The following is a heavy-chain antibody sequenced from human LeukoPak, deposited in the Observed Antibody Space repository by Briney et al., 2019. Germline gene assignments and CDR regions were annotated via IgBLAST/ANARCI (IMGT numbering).Heavy chain of an antibody. CDR2: IYTSGST. J-gene: IGHJ6*04. D-gene: IGHD2-8*02. CDR1: GGSISSGSYY. V-gene: IGHV4-61*02. Sequence: PSETLSLTCTVSGGSISSGSYYWSWIRQPAGKGLEWIGRIYTSGSTNYNPSLKSRVTISVDTSKNQFSLKLSSVTAADTAVYYCARHAVRVAGVWMDVWGKGTTVTISS. CDR3: ARHAVRVAGVWMDV.